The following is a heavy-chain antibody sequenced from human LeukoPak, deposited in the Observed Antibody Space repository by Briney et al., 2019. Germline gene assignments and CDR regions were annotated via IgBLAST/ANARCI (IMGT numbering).Heavy chain of an antibody. Sequence: PSETLSLTCTVSGGSITSYYWSWIRQPPGKGLEWIGYIYDTGSTNYSPSLKSRVTISVDTSKNQFSLKLSSVTAADTAVYYCARASRGSYNFDYWGQGTLVTVSS. CDR1: GGSITSYY. V-gene: IGHV4-59*12. CDR3: ARASRGSYNFDY. CDR2: IYDTGST. D-gene: IGHD1-26*01. J-gene: IGHJ4*02.